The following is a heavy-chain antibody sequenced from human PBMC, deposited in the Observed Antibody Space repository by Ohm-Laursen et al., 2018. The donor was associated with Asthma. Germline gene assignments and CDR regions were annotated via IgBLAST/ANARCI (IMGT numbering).Heavy chain of an antibody. D-gene: IGHD3-10*01. CDR2: IHYSGSN. V-gene: IGHV4-31*03. J-gene: IGHJ4*02. CDR1: GGSISSGHYY. CDR3: ARDGRLRGSFDY. Sequence: SETLSLTCTVSGGSISSGHYYWTWIRQHPGKGLEWIGNIHYSGSNIYNPSLESRLSISVDTSKNQFSLNLSSVTAADTALYYCARDGRLRGSFDYWGRGTLVTVSS.